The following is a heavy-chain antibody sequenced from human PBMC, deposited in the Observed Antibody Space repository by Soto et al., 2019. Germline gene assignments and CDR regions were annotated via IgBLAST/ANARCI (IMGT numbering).Heavy chain of an antibody. J-gene: IGHJ4*02. D-gene: IGHD2-21*02. Sequence: QITLKESGPTLVKPTQTLTLTYTFSGFSLNTRGVGVGWIRQPPGKALEWLALIYWDDDKRYSPSLKSRLTITKDTSKNQVVLTMTNMDPVDTATYYCAHRQTYCGGDCYSGFDYWGQGTLVTVSS. CDR3: AHRQTYCGGDCYSGFDY. CDR2: IYWDDDK. CDR1: GFSLNTRGVG. V-gene: IGHV2-5*02.